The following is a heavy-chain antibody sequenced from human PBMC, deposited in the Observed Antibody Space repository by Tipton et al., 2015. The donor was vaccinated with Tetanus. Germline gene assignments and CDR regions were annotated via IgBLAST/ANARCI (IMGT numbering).Heavy chain of an antibody. D-gene: IGHD3-22*01. CDR1: GGSISSSSYY. V-gene: IGHV4-39*01. CDR3: ARDYYDSSALYYYYGMDV. CDR2: IYYSGST. J-gene: IGHJ6*02. Sequence: TLSLTCTVSGGSISSSSYYWGWIRQPPGKGLEWIGSIYYSGSTYYNPSLKSRVTISVDTSKNPFSLKLSSVTAADTAVYYCARDYYDSSALYYYYGMDVWGQGTTVTVSS.